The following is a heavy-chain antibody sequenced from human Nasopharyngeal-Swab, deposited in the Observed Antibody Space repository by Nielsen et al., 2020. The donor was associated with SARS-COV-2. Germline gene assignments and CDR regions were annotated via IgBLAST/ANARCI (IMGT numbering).Heavy chain of an antibody. CDR2: ISSSGSTI. V-gene: IGHV3-48*03. CDR3: ARGPVDTAMARGLFDY. D-gene: IGHD5-18*01. Sequence: GESLKISCAASGFTFSSYEMNWVRQAPGKGLEWVSYISSSGSTIYYADSVKGRFTISRDNAKNSLYLQMNSLRAEDTAVYYCARGPVDTAMARGLFDYWGQGTLVTVSS. J-gene: IGHJ4*02. CDR1: GFTFSSYE.